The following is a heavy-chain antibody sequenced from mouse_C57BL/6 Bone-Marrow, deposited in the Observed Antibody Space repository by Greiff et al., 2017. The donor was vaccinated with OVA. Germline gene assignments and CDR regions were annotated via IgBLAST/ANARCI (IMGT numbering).Heavy chain of an antibody. J-gene: IGHJ2*01. Sequence: QVQLQQSGAELARPGASVKMSCKASGYTFTSYTLHWVKQRPGQGLEWIGYIDPTNDYTNYNQKFKGKATLTADKSSSTAYMQLSSLTSEDSAVYYCIRGYSTDYWGQGTTLTVSS. CDR3: IRGYSTDY. V-gene: IGHV1-4*01. CDR1: GYTFTSYT. CDR2: IDPTNDYT.